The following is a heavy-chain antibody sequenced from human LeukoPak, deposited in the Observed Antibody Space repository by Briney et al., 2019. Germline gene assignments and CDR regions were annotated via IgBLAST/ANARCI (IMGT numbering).Heavy chain of an antibody. CDR1: GGSISSGSYY. D-gene: IGHD3-10*01. CDR3: ARDFPYYYGSGSYYFDY. V-gene: IGHV4-61*02. Sequence: PSETLSLTXTVSGGSISSGSYYWSWIRQPAGKGLEWIGRIYTSGSTNYDPSLKSRVTISVDTSKNQFSLKLSSVTAADTAVYYCARDFPYYYGSGSYYFDYWGQGTLVTVSS. J-gene: IGHJ4*02. CDR2: IYTSGST.